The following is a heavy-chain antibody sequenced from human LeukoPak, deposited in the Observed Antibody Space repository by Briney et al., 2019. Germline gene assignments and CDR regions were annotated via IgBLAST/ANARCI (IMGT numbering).Heavy chain of an antibody. V-gene: IGHV1-18*01. Sequence: ASVKVSCKASGYTFTSYGISWVRQAPGQGLEWMGWISAYNGNTNYAQKLQGRVTMTTDTSTSTAYMELRSLRSDDTAVYYCASGDGGSSWYGHYYYYYYMDVWGKGTTVTVSS. CDR1: GYTFTSYG. CDR3: ASGDGGSSWYGHYYYYYYMDV. D-gene: IGHD6-13*01. J-gene: IGHJ6*03. CDR2: ISAYNGNT.